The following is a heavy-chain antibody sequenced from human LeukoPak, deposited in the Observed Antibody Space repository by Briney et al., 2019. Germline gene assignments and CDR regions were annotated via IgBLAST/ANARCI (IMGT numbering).Heavy chain of an antibody. D-gene: IGHD3-10*01. CDR3: ARFTYYYGSGSNDAFDI. CDR1: GGPISSYY. J-gene: IGHJ3*02. V-gene: IGHV4-59*01. CDR2: IYYSGST. Sequence: SETLSLTCTVSGGPISSYYWSWIRQPPGKGLEWIRYIYYSGSTNYNPSLKSRVTISVDTSKNQFSLKLRSVTAADTAVYYCARFTYYYGSGSNDAFDIWGQGTMVTVPS.